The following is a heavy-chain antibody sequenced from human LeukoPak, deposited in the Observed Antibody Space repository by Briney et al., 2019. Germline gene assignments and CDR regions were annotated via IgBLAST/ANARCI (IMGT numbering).Heavy chain of an antibody. CDR1: GGSISSYY. J-gene: IGHJ4*02. Sequence: SETLSLTCTVSGGSISSYYWSWIRQPPGKGLEWIGEINHSGSTNYNPSLKSRVTISVDTSKNQFSLKLSSVTAADTAVYYCARGGRTAMVKLDYWGQGTLVTVSS. CDR3: ARGGRTAMVKLDY. V-gene: IGHV4-34*01. CDR2: INHSGST. D-gene: IGHD5-18*01.